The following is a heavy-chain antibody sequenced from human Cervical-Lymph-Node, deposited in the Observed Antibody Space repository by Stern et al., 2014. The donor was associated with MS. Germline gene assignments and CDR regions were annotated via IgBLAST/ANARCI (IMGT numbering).Heavy chain of an antibody. CDR2: ISYDGSNK. D-gene: IGHD4-17*01. CDR1: GFTFSSYG. V-gene: IGHV3-30*18. J-gene: IGHJ4*02. Sequence: VQLVESGGGVVQPGRSLRLSCEASGFTFSSYGMHWVRQAPGKGLEWVAVISYDGSNKYYADSVKDRFTISRDNSKNTLYLQMNSLRAEDTAVYYCAKERDLYGDYFDYWGQGTLVTVSS. CDR3: AKERDLYGDYFDY.